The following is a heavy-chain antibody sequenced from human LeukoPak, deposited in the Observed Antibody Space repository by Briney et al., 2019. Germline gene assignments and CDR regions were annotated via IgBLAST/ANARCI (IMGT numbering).Heavy chain of an antibody. J-gene: IGHJ6*03. CDR2: IYYSGST. CDR1: GGSLGSSSYY. CDR3: ARGGEDIVVVPAAPHYYYYYMDV. D-gene: IGHD2-2*01. V-gene: IGHV4-39*07. Sequence: PSETLSLTCTVSGGSLGSSSYYWGWIRQPPGKGLEWIGSIYYSGSTYYNPSLKSRVTISVDTSKNQLSLKLSSVTAADTAVYYCARGGEDIVVVPAAPHYYYYYMDVWGKGTTVTVSS.